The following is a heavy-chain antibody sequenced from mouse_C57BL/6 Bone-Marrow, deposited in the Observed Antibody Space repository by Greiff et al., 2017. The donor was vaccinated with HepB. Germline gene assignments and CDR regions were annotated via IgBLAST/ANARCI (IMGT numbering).Heavy chain of an antibody. CDR1: GYTFTSYW. CDR3: ARDLGFLTTAPWFAY. Sequence: VQLQQSGAELVRPGSSVKLSCKASGYTFTSYWMHWVKQRPIQGLEWIGNIDPSDSETHYNQKFKDKATLTVDKSSSTAYMQLSSLTSEDSAVYYCARDLGFLTTAPWFAYWGQGTLVTVSA. D-gene: IGHD1-2*01. V-gene: IGHV1-52*01. CDR2: IDPSDSET. J-gene: IGHJ3*01.